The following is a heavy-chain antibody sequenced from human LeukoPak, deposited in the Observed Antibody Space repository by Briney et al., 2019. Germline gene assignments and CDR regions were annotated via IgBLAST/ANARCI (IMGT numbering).Heavy chain of an antibody. CDR3: ARGPYSYDSSGAFDI. D-gene: IGHD3-22*01. CDR2: ISSSGST. CDR1: GYSISSGYY. J-gene: IGHJ3*02. Sequence: SETLSLTCTVSGYSISSGYYWGWIRQPPGKGLEWIGRISSSGSTNYNPSLKSRVTISVDTSKNQFSLKLSSVTAADTAVYFCARGPYSYDSSGAFDIWGQGTMVTVSS. V-gene: IGHV4-38-2*02.